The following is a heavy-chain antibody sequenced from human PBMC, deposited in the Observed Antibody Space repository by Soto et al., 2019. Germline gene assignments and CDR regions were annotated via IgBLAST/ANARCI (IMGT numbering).Heavy chain of an antibody. D-gene: IGHD2-2*01. J-gene: IGHJ3*02. CDR1: GYSFTSYW. Sequence: GESLKISCKGSGYSFTSYWIGWVRQMPGKGLEWMGIIYPGDSDTRYSPSFQGQVTISADKSISTAYLQWSSLKASDTAMYYCARGAGTKLSSLGAFDIWGQGTMVTVSS. CDR3: ARGAGTKLSSLGAFDI. V-gene: IGHV5-51*01. CDR2: IYPGDSDT.